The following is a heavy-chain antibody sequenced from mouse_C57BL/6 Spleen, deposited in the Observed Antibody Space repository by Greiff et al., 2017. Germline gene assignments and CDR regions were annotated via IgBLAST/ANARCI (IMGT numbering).Heavy chain of an antibody. CDR2: INPNNGGT. V-gene: IGHV1-26*01. CDR3: ARGVDYLFDY. D-gene: IGHD2-4*01. J-gene: IGHJ2*01. Sequence: EVQLQQSGPELVKPGASVKISCKASGYTFTDYYMNWVKQSHGKSLEWIGDINPNNGGTSYNQKFKGKARLTVDKSSSTAYMELRGLTSEDSAVYYCARGVDYLFDYWGQGTTLTVSS. CDR1: GYTFTDYY.